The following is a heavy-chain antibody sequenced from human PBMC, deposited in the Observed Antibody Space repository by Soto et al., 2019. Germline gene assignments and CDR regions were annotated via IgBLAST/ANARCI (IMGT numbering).Heavy chain of an antibody. CDR3: ARHGGRHSGGIDY. D-gene: IGHD1-26*01. CDR1: GGTFSSYS. J-gene: IGHJ4*02. CDR2: IIPIFGTA. Sequence: QVQLVQSGAEVKKPGSSVQVSFKTSGGTFSSYSINWVRRAPGQGLEWMGEIIPIFGTANYAQTFQGRVTITADESTSTAYMELSSMRSEDTAVYYCARHGGRHSGGIDYWGQGTMVTVSS. V-gene: IGHV1-69*01.